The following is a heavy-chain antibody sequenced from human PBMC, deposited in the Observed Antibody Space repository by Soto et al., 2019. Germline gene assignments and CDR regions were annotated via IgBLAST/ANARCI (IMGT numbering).Heavy chain of an antibody. CDR2: ISAYSGNT. V-gene: IGHV1-18*01. D-gene: IGHD3-16*01. CDR1: GYTFTNFG. CDR3: XXGGTPIDY. J-gene: IGHJ4*02. Sequence: QVQLVQSGAEVKKPGASVKVSCKASGYTFTNFGISWVRQAPGPGLEWMGWISAYSGNTNYAQNFQGRGTMTQDTPXXXXXXXXXXXXXXXXXXXXXXXGGTPIDYWGQGTLVTVSS.